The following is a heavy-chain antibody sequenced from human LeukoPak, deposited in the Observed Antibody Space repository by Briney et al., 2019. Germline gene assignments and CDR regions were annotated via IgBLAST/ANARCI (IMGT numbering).Heavy chain of an antibody. CDR1: GFTFSSYA. CDR3: AKDGYSPYYYGMDV. D-gene: IGHD5-12*01. J-gene: IGHJ6*02. V-gene: IGHV3-23*01. CDR2: ISGSGGST. Sequence: PGGSLRLPCAASGFTFSSYAMSWVRQAPGKGLEWVSAISGSGGSTYYADSVKGRFTISRDNSKNTLYLQMNSLRAEDTAVYYCAKDGYSPYYYGMDVWGQGSTVTVSS.